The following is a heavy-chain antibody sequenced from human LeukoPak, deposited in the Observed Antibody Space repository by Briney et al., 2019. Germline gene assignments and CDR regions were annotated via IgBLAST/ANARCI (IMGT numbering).Heavy chain of an antibody. D-gene: IGHD6-19*01. Sequence: PGGSLRLSCAASGFTVSSNYMSWVRQAPGKGLEWVSVIYSGGSTYYADSVKGRFTTSRDNSKNTLYPQMNSLRAEDTAVYYCARDGSGRTEPNYFDYWGQGTLVTVSS. CDR1: GFTVSSNY. CDR2: IYSGGST. J-gene: IGHJ4*02. V-gene: IGHV3-66*01. CDR3: ARDGSGRTEPNYFDY.